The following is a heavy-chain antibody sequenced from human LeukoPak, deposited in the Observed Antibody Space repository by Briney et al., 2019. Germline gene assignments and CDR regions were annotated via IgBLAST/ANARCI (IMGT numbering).Heavy chain of an antibody. J-gene: IGHJ4*02. V-gene: IGHV1-2*02. Sequence: ASVKVSCKASGYTFTEHSIHWVRQAPGQGLQYMGWIHPASANTVYAQMFHGRVTLTRDTPATTTYMELSGLRSDDTAVYYCARDLRPANLWGQGTLATVSS. CDR3: ARDLRPANL. D-gene: IGHD1-7*01. CDR2: IHPASANT. CDR1: GYTFTEHS.